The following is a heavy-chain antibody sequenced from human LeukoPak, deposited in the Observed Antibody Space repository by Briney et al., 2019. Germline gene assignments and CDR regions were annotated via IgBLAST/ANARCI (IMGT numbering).Heavy chain of an antibody. J-gene: IGHJ4*02. CDR3: ARDLRSSGYYAFDY. Sequence: PGGSLRLSCVASGFTFNSYWMSWVRQAPGKGLEWVANIKQDGGKKYYVDSVKGRFTISRDNAKNSLYLQMNSLRADDTAVYYCARDLRSSGYYAFDYWGQGTLVTVSS. CDR2: IKQDGGKK. D-gene: IGHD3-22*01. CDR1: GFTFNSYW. V-gene: IGHV3-7*01.